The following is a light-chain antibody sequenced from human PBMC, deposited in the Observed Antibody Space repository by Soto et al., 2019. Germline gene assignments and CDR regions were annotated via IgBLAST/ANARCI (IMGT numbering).Light chain of an antibody. CDR3: TSYAGGNNV. CDR2: EVN. CDR1: SSDVGGYNY. Sequence: QSALTQPPSASGSPGQSVTISCTGTSSDVGGYNYVSWYQHPPGKVPKLMVYEVNKRPSGVPDRFSGSKSGNTASLTVSGLQAEDEADYYCTSYAGGNNVFGTGTKLTVL. J-gene: IGLJ1*01. V-gene: IGLV2-8*01.